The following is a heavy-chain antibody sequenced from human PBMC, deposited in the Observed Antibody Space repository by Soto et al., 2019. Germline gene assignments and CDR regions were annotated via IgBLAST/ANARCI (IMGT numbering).Heavy chain of an antibody. CDR1: GVQFSSHY. CDR2: ISGSSRYT. CDR3: AKCGQHYYYYGMDV. D-gene: IGHD6-25*01. V-gene: IGHV3-11*03. Sequence: PGETLVLCYAASGVQFSSHYMNWLRQTPGKGLEWVSYISGSSRYTNFADSVKGRFTISRDNAKNSLYLQMNSLRAEDTAVYYCAKCGQHYYYYGMDVWGQGTTVTVPS. J-gene: IGHJ6*02.